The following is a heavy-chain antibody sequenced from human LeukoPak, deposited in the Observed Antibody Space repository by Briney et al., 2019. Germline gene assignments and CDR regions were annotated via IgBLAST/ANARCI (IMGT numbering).Heavy chain of an antibody. CDR1: GFTFSSYA. CDR2: FRGSGAAT. Sequence: GGSLRLSCAASGFTFSSYAMNWVRQAPGQGLQWVSGFRGSGAATFYADSVKGRFTISRDNSKNTLYLQMNTLRAEDTAVYYCAKGQRFYGEYYFDYWGEGTLVTVSS. J-gene: IGHJ4*02. CDR3: AKGQRFYGEYYFDY. V-gene: IGHV3-23*01. D-gene: IGHD4-17*01.